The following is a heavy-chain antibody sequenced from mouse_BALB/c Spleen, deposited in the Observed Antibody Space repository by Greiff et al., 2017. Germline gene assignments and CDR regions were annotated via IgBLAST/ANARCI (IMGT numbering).Heavy chain of an antibody. CDR1: GFTFTDYY. J-gene: IGHJ2*01. CDR2: IRNKANGYTT. CDR3: TREGIHASYFDY. V-gene: IGHV7-3*02. Sequence: EVHLVESGGGLVQPGGSLRLSCATSGFTFTDYYMSWVRQPPGKALEWLGFIRNKANGYTTEYSASVKGRFTISRDNSQSILYLQMNTLRAEDSATYYCTREGIHASYFDYWGQGTTLTVSS. D-gene: IGHD1-2*01.